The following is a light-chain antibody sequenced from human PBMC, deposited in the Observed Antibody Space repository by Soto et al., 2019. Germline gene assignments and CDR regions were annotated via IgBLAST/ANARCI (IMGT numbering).Light chain of an antibody. CDR1: SSDVGDYNY. CDR2: DVS. Sequence: QSALTQPRSVSGSPGQSVTISCTGTSSDVGDYNYVSWYQQYPGKAPKLVIYDVSKRPSGVPDRFSGSKSGNTDSLTISGLQAEDEADYYCCSFAVSSTFWVFGGGTKLTVL. CDR3: CSFAVSSTFWV. J-gene: IGLJ3*02. V-gene: IGLV2-11*01.